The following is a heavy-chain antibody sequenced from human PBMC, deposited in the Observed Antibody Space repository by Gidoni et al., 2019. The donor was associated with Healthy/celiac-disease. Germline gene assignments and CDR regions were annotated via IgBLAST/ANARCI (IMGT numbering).Heavy chain of an antibody. CDR3: ARDTARHTIFGYYYSYMDV. CDR1: GFTVSSYG. V-gene: IGHV3-33*01. Sequence: QVQLVESGGGVVQPGGSLRLSCAASGFTVSSYGMHWVRQAPGTGLEEVAVILYAGSNKYYADSVKGRFTISRDNSKNTLYLQMNSLRAEDTAVYYCARDTARHTIFGYYYSYMDVWGKGTTVTVSS. J-gene: IGHJ6*03. D-gene: IGHD3-3*01. CDR2: ILYAGSNK.